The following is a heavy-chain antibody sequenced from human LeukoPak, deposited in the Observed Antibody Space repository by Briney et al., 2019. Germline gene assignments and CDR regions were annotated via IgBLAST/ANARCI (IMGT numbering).Heavy chain of an antibody. J-gene: IGHJ3*02. V-gene: IGHV1-2*02. D-gene: IGHD1-26*01. CDR1: GYTFTGYY. CDR3: ARDLGGSYSYDAFDI. CDR2: INPNSGGT. Sequence: ASVKVSCKASGYTFTGYYMHWVRQAPGQGLEWMGWINPNSGGTNYAQKFQGRVTMTRDTSISTAYMELSRLRSDDTAVYYCARDLGGSYSYDAFDIWGQGTMVTVSS.